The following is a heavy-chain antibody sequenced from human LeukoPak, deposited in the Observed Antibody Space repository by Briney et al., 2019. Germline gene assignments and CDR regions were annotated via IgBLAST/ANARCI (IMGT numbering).Heavy chain of an antibody. J-gene: IGHJ4*02. D-gene: IGHD1-26*01. Sequence: GGSLRLSCAASGFTFSSYAMHWVRQAPGKGLEWVAVISYDGGNKYYADSVKGRFTISRDNSKNTLYLQMNSLRAEDTAVYYCARDEVGALDYWGQGTLVTVSS. CDR1: GFTFSSYA. CDR2: ISYDGGNK. V-gene: IGHV3-30-3*01. CDR3: ARDEVGALDY.